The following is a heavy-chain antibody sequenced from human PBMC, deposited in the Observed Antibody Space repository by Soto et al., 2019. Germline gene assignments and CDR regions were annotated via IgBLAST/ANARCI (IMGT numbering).Heavy chain of an antibody. CDR3: AREGHSGWNDKVYNWFDT. CDR2: ISSSGSTI. V-gene: IGHV3-11*01. CDR1: GFTFSDYY. Sequence: PGGSLRLSCAASGFTFSDYYMSWTRQAPGKGLEWVSYISSSGSTIYYADSVKGRFTISRDNAENSLYLQMNSLRAEDTAVYYCAREGHSGWNDKVYNWFDTWGQGTLVTVSS. J-gene: IGHJ5*02. D-gene: IGHD6-19*01.